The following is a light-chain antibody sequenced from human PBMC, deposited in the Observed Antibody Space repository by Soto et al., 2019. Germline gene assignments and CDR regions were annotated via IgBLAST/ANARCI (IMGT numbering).Light chain of an antibody. CDR2: DAS. CDR1: QGVGRF. J-gene: IGKJ4*01. CDR3: QQRGGWPLT. V-gene: IGKV3-11*01. Sequence: EIVLTQSPATLSLSPGERAALPCRASQGVGRFLAWYQQKPGQAPRLLIYDASNRATGIPARFSGSGSETDFTLAIDNLEPEDFAVYYCQQRGGWPLTFGGGTKVEIK.